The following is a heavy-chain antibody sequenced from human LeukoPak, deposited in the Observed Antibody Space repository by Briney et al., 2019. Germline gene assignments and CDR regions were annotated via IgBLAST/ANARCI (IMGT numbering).Heavy chain of an antibody. CDR2: IYYSGST. CDR1: GGSISSYY. V-gene: IGHV4-59*08. J-gene: IGHJ5*02. CDR3: ARHVGPRPSSGWYPRQTRIWWFDP. Sequence: PSETLSLTCTVSGGSISSYYWSWIRQPPGKGFEWIGYIYYSGSTNYNPSLKSRVTISVDTSKNQFSLKLSSVTAADTAVYYCARHVGPRPSSGWYPRQTRIWWFDPWGQGTLVTVSS. D-gene: IGHD6-19*01.